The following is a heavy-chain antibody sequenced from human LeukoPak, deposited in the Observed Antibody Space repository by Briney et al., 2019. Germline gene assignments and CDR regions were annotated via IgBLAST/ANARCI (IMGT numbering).Heavy chain of an antibody. CDR2: ISGSGGST. D-gene: IGHD3-10*01. CDR1: GFTFSSYA. V-gene: IGHV3-23*01. J-gene: IGHJ4*02. CDR3: AKDLRRVLLWFGELNY. Sequence: AGGSLRLSCAASGFTFSSYAMSWVRQAPGKGLEWVSAISGSGGSTYYADSVKGRFTISRDNSKNTLYLQMNSLRAEDTAEYYCAKDLRRVLLWFGELNYWGQGTLVTVSS.